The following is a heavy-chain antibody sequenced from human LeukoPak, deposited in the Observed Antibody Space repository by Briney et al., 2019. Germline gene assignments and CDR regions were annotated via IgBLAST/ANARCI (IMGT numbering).Heavy chain of an antibody. J-gene: IGHJ4*02. CDR2: HSSSGSTI. CDR3: AREGQQWLVRGGYYFDY. Sequence: GSLRLSCAASGFTFRNAWMSWVRQAPGKGLEWVSYHSSSGSTIYYADPVKGRFTISRDNDKNSLYLQMNSLRAEDTAVYYCAREGQQWLVRGGYYFDYWGQGTLVTVSS. CDR1: GFTFRNAW. V-gene: IGHV3-11*01. D-gene: IGHD6-19*01.